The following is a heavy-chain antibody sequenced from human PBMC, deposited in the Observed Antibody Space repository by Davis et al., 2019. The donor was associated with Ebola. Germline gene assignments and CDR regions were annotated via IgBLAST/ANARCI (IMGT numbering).Heavy chain of an antibody. J-gene: IGHJ6*02. CDR2: INHSGST. Sequence: SETLSLTCAVYGGSFSGYYWSWIRQPPGKGLEWIGEINHSGSTNYNPSLKSRVTISVDTSKNQFSLKLSSVTAADTAVYYCASSGDGYNPPRYYYYGMDVWGQGTTVTVSS. CDR1: GGSFSGYY. CDR3: ASSGDGYNPPRYYYYGMDV. D-gene: IGHD5-24*01. V-gene: IGHV4-34*01.